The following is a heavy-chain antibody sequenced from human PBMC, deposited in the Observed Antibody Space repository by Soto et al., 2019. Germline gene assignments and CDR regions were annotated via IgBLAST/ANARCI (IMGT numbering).Heavy chain of an antibody. V-gene: IGHV4-59*12. CDR1: GGSFSPNY. Sequence: SETLSLTCTVSGGSFSPNYWSWIRQPPGKGLEWVGYIYYDGTARHNPSLKSRVTISVDTSKNQFSLKLSSVTAADTAVYYCARVPLCWGQGTLVTVSS. J-gene: IGHJ4*02. CDR2: IYYDGTA. CDR3: ARVPLC.